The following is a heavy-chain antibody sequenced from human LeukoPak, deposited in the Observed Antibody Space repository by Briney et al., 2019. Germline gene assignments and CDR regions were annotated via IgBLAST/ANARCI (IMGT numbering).Heavy chain of an antibody. CDR3: ASSGVLRLLEWLLWADY. D-gene: IGHD3-3*01. J-gene: IGHJ4*02. CDR2: IYYSGST. Sequence: SETLSLTCTVSGGSISSSSYYWGWIRQPPGKGLEWIGSIYYSGSTYYNPSLKSRVTISVDTSKNQFSLKLSSVTAADTAVYYCASSGVLRLLEWLLWADYWGQGTLVTVSS. CDR1: GGSISSSSYY. V-gene: IGHV4-39*01.